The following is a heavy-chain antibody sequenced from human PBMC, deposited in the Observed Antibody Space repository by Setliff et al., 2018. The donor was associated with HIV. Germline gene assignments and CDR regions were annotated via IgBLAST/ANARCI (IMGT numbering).Heavy chain of an antibody. CDR1: GVSISGYY. J-gene: IGHJ6*03. V-gene: IGHV4-4*08. Sequence: PSETLSLTCTVSGVSISGYYWSWIRQPPGKGLEWIGYIYTSGSTSYNPSLKGRVTISVDTSKNQFSLKLSSVTAADTAVYFCARDATSEGYMDVWGKGTTVTVSS. CDR3: ARDATSEGYMDV. CDR2: IYTSGST.